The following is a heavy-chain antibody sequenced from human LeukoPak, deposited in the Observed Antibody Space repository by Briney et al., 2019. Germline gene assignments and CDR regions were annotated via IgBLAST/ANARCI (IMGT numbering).Heavy chain of an antibody. Sequence: GGSLRLSCAASGFTFSSYAMSWVRQAPGKGLEWVANIKQDGSEKYYVDSVKGRFTISRDNAKNSLYLQMNSLRAEDTAVYYCARDRRFVNWDSSGVKAFDIWGQGTMVTVSS. CDR2: IKQDGSEK. CDR3: ARDRRFVNWDSSGVKAFDI. J-gene: IGHJ3*02. V-gene: IGHV3-7*01. D-gene: IGHD3-22*01. CDR1: GFTFSSYA.